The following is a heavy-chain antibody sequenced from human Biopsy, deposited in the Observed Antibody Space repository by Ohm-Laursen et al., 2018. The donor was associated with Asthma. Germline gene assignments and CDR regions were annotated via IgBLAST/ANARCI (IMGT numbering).Heavy chain of an antibody. CDR1: VRSFASCV. J-gene: IGHJ4*02. V-gene: IGHV3-30*15. D-gene: IGHD3-3*01. Sequence: SLRLSLAASVRSFASCVMHWVRQVPGKGPDWVALISFYGRYEYYADSAKGRFTISRDNPMKRLYLQMSSLTAEDTAVYYCAGRGGDFWSGYYMEYWGQGTLVTVSS. CDR3: AGRGGDFWSGYYMEY. CDR2: ISFYGRYE.